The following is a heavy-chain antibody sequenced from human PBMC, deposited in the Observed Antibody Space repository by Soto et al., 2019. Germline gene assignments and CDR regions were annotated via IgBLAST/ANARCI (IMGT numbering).Heavy chain of an antibody. D-gene: IGHD2-2*01. CDR3: AKVRLWVPAAIWGIAVDY. J-gene: IGHJ4*02. V-gene: IGHV3-30*18. Sequence: QVQLVESGGGVVQPGRSLRLSCAASGFTFSSYGMHWVRQAPGKGLEWVAVISYEGSNKYYADSVKGRFTISSDNSKNTLYLQMNSRRAEDTAVYYCAKVRLWVPAAIWGIAVDYWGQGPMVTVSS. CDR1: GFTFSSYG. CDR2: ISYEGSNK.